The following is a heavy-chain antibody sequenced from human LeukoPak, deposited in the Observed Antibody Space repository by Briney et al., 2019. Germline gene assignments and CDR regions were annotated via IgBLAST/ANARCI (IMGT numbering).Heavy chain of an antibody. CDR3: ARDRPFGA. Sequence: SETLSLTCSVSGASISGYYWSWIRQPPGKGLEWIGYIDDSGSANYNPSLKSRVTISGDTSKNQFYLKLRFVTAADTAMYYCARDRPFGAWGQGSQVTVSS. CDR2: IDDSGSA. J-gene: IGHJ5*02. CDR1: GASISGYY. D-gene: IGHD3-10*01. V-gene: IGHV4-59*01.